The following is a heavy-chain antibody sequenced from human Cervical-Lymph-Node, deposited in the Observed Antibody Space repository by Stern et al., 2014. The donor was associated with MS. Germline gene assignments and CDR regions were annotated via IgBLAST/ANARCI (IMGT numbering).Heavy chain of an antibody. CDR1: GYTFTGFF. D-gene: IGHD2-15*01. V-gene: IGHV1-2*04. J-gene: IGHJ4*02. Sequence: VQLVQSWAEVKKPGASVKVSCTASGYTFTGFFLHWVRQAPGQGLEWVGWINPNTGVTKSAQKFQGWVTLTRDTSINTVYMELNRLKSDDTAVFYCARGYPFFDNWGQGTLVTVSS. CDR2: INPNTGVT. CDR3: ARGYPFFDN.